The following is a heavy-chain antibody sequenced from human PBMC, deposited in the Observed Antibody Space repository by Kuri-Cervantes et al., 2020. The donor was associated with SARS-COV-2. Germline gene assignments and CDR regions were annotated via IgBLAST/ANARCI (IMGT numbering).Heavy chain of an antibody. CDR2: IYSGGST. CDR3: ARDKRSLDFWSGYYSTRSRYWYFDL. Sequence: GGCLRLSCAASGFTVSSNYMSWVRQAPGKGLEWVSVIYSGGSTYYADSVKGRFTISRDNSKNTLYLQMNSLRAEDTAVYYCARDKRSLDFWSGYYSTRSRYWYFDLWGRGTLVTVSS. V-gene: IGHV3-53*01. J-gene: IGHJ2*01. D-gene: IGHD3-3*01. CDR1: GFTVSSNY.